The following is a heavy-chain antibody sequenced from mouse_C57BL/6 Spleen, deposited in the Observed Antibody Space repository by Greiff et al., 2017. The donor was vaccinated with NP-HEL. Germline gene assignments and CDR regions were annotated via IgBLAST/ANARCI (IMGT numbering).Heavy chain of an antibody. J-gene: IGHJ2*01. CDR1: GFTFSDYG. CDR2: ISSGSSTI. V-gene: IGHV5-17*01. Sequence: EVQVVESGGGLVKPGGSLKLSCAASGFTFSDYGMHWVRQAPEKGLEWVAYISSGSSTIYYADTVKGRFTISRDIAKNTLFLQMTSLRSGDTAMYYCARDYYGSFDYWGQGTTLTVSS. D-gene: IGHD1-1*01. CDR3: ARDYYGSFDY.